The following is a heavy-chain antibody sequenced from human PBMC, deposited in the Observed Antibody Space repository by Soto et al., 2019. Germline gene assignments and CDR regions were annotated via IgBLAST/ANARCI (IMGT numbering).Heavy chain of an antibody. CDR3: ARDSPYIRHCSISSCYDLGGMDV. V-gene: IGHV4-30-4*01. Sequence: QVQLQESGPGLLKPSETLSLTCTVSGDSISSGDYYWSWIRQPPGKGLEWIGYIYHSGSAYYNPSLKSRLIISVDTSNNQFSLKLSSVTAADTAVYYCARDSPYIRHCSISSCYDLGGMDVWGPGTTVTVSS. J-gene: IGHJ6*02. CDR2: IYHSGSA. CDR1: GDSISSGDYY. D-gene: IGHD2-2*01.